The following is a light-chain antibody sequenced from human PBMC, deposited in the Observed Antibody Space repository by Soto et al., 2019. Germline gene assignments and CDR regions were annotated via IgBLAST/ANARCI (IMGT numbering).Light chain of an antibody. V-gene: IGKV1-12*01. CDR3: QQANSFPLT. J-gene: IGKJ4*01. CDR2: AAS. CDR1: RVISSW. Sequence: DIPMTQSPSSVTASVGDRVTITCRASRVISSWLAWYQQKPGQAPKLLIYAASSLQSGVPSRFSGSGSGTDFTLTISSLQPEDFATYYCQQANSFPLTFGGGTKVEIK.